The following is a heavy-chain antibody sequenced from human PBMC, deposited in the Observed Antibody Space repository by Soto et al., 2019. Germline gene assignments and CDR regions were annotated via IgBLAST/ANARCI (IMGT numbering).Heavy chain of an antibody. D-gene: IGHD6-13*01. J-gene: IGHJ4*02. CDR2: IFYSGTT. V-gene: IGHV4-39*01. CDR1: GDSISSRSHY. Sequence: QLQLQESGPGLAKPSETLSLTCIVSGDSISSRSHYWGWLRQPPRKGLEWIGNIFYSGTTYYNPSLKNRITISVDTSKNQFSLKLSSVTAADTAVYYCARRPRAAPFDDWGQGTLVTVSS. CDR3: ARRPRAAPFDD.